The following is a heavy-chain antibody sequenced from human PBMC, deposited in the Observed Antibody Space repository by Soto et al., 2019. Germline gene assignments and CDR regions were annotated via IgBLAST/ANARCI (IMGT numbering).Heavy chain of an antibody. J-gene: IGHJ3*02. CDR1: GGSFSGYY. CDR2: INHSGST. CDR3: ARGRKKTVAGTQGGAFDI. D-gene: IGHD6-19*01. Sequence: QVQLQQRGAGLLKPSETLSLTCAVYGGSFSGYYWSWIRQPPGKGLEWIGEINHSGSTNYNPSLKSRVTISVDTSKNQFSLKLSSVTAADTAVYYCARGRKKTVAGTQGGAFDIWGQGTMVTVSS. V-gene: IGHV4-34*01.